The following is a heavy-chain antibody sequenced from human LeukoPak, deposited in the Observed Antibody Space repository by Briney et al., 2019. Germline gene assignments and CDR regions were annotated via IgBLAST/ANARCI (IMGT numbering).Heavy chain of an antibody. CDR1: GLHFSGTA. J-gene: IGHJ5*02. Sequence: GGSLRLSCAASGLHFSGTAMSWVRQAPGKGLEWVSAISHDGMHAYYADSVTGRFTISSENSKKTVSLEMSSLTAADTGVSYCAKDGAQYSSGPECDPRGQGALVTVSP. V-gene: IGHV3-23*01. D-gene: IGHD6-19*01. CDR2: ISHDGMHA. CDR3: AKDGAQYSSGPECDP.